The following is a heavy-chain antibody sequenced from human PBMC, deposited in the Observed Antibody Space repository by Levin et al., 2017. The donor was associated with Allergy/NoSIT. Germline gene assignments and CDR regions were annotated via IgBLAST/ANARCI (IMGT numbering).Heavy chain of an antibody. V-gene: IGHV4-59*01. Sequence: PSETLSLTCTVSGGSIINYYWGWIRQPPGKGLEWIGYMYYSGSTNYNPSLKSRVTMSADTSKNQFSLKLTSVTAADTAVYYCASVPPVTTETTFFDYWGQGSLVTVSS. D-gene: IGHD4-17*01. J-gene: IGHJ4*02. CDR3: ASVPPVTTETTFFDY. CDR1: GGSIINYY. CDR2: MYYSGST.